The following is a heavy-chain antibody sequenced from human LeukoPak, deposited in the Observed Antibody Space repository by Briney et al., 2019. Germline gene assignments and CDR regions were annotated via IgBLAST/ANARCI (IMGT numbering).Heavy chain of an antibody. J-gene: IGHJ6*04. D-gene: IGHD3-10*02. CDR3: AELGITMIGGG. CDR1: GFTFSSYE. Sequence: GGSLRLSCAASGFTFSSYEMNWVRQAPGKGLEWVSYISSSGSTIYYADSVKGRFTIYRDNAKNSLYLQMNSLRAEDTAVYYCAELGITMIGGGWGKGTTVTIPS. V-gene: IGHV3-48*03. CDR2: ISSSGSTI.